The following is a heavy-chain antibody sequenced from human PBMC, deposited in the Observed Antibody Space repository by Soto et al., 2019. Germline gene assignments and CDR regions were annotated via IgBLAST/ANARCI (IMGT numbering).Heavy chain of an antibody. CDR3: ARDFERYRVGVVAASDFDY. V-gene: IGHV3-48*01. CDR1: GFTFSSYS. D-gene: IGHD2-15*01. J-gene: IGHJ4*02. Sequence: EVQLVESGGGLVQPGGSLRLSCAASGFTFSSYSMNWVRQAPGKGLEWVSYISSSSSTIYYADSVKGRFTISRDNAKNSVYLQMNSLRAEDTAVYYCARDFERYRVGVVAASDFDYWGQGTLVTVSS. CDR2: ISSSSSTI.